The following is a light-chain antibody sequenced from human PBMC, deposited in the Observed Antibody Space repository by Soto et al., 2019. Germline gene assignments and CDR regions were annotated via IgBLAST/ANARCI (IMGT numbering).Light chain of an antibody. Sequence: EIVMTQSPATLSVSPGERATLSCRASQSIGSNLASYQQKPGQAPRLRIHDASYWATGTPVRFSGSGSGTEFTLTISSLQSEDFALYYCQQYNNWPLFTFGPGTKVEIK. CDR2: DAS. J-gene: IGKJ3*01. V-gene: IGKV3-15*01. CDR1: QSIGSN. CDR3: QQYNNWPLFT.